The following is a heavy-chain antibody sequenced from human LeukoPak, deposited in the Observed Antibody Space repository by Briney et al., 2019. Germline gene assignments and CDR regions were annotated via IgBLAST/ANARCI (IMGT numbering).Heavy chain of an antibody. D-gene: IGHD3-3*01. CDR1: GFTFSSYS. Sequence: GGSLRLSCAASGFTFSSYSMNWVRQAPGKGLEWVSSISSSSSYIYYADSVKGRFTISRDNAKNSLYLQMNSLRAEDTAVYYCARERFLEWLLEGDDAFDIWGQGTMVTVSS. CDR2: ISSSSSYI. CDR3: ARERFLEWLLEGDDAFDI. V-gene: IGHV3-21*01. J-gene: IGHJ3*02.